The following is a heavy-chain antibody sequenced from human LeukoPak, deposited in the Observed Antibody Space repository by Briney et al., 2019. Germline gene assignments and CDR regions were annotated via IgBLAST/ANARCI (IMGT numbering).Heavy chain of an antibody. CDR1: GFTFSSYA. CDR3: AKDKYSSSHYFDY. V-gene: IGHV3-30*02. D-gene: IGHD6-6*01. J-gene: IGHJ4*02. Sequence: GGSLRLSWAASGFTFSSYAMHWVRQAPGKGLEWVAFIRYDGSNKYYADSVKGRFTISRDNSKNTLYLQMNSLRAEDTAVYYCAKDKYSSSHYFDYWGQGTLVTVSS. CDR2: IRYDGSNK.